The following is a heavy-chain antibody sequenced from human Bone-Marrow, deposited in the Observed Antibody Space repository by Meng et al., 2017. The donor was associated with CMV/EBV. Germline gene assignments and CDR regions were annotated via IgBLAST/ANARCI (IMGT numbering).Heavy chain of an antibody. J-gene: IGHJ4*02. CDR3: ARGVRYYYGSGAPYPDY. CDR2: IYYSGST. D-gene: IGHD3-10*01. Sequence: LRLSCTVSGGSISSGGYYWSWIRQHPGKGLEWIGYIYYSGSTYYNPSLKSRVTISVDTSKNQFSLKLSSVTAADTAVYYCARGVRYYYGSGAPYPDYWGQGTRVTVYS. CDR1: GGSISSGGYY. V-gene: IGHV4-31*03.